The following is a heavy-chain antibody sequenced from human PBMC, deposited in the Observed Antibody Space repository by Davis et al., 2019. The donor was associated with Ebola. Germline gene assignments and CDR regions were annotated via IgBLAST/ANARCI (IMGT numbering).Heavy chain of an antibody. CDR2: TWFDGSPT. CDR1: GFTFINSG. D-gene: IGHD1-1*01. CDR3: AKDRRQLVGIDH. J-gene: IGHJ4*02. Sequence: GESLKISCAASGFTFINSGMHWVRQAPGKGLEWLAVTWFDGSPTYYADSVRGRFAVSRDNSMTTLYHQMNNLRVEDTAVYYCAKDRRQLVGIDHWGQGTLVTVSS. V-gene: IGHV3-33*03.